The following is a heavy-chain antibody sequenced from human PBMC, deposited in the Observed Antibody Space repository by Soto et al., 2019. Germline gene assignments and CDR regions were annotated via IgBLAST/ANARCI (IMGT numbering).Heavy chain of an antibody. CDR3: TRQVDTDVVPYYRDY. Sequence: QVQLVQSGAEVKNPGASVKVSCKASGYTFTNYGVSWVRQAPGQGLEWLGWISGYNGHTNYAPKLQGSVTMTPDTTQSTAYKELRSLGSDDTAVYYCTRQVDTDVVPYYRDYCGQGIRVTFSS. J-gene: IGHJ4*02. CDR2: ISGYNGHT. CDR1: GYTFTNYG. D-gene: IGHD5-18*01. V-gene: IGHV1-18*01.